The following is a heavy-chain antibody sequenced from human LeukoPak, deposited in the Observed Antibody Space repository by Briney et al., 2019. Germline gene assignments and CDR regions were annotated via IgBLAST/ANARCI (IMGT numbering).Heavy chain of an antibody. CDR2: ISSSSSYI. D-gene: IGHD5-24*01. V-gene: IGHV3-21*01. CDR3: ARVGDGYKHYFDY. Sequence: PGRSLRLSCAASGFTFSSYSMNWVRQAPGKGLEWVSSISSSSSYIYYADSVKGRFTISRDNAKNSLYLQMNSLRAEDTAVYYCARVGDGYKHYFDYWGQGTLVTVSS. J-gene: IGHJ4*02. CDR1: GFTFSSYS.